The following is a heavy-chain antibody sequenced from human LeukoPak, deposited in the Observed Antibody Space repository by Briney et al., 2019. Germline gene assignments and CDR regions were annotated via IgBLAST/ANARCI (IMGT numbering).Heavy chain of an antibody. J-gene: IGHJ3*02. Sequence: SETLSLTCTVSGGSISSYYWSWIRQPPGKGLEWIGYIYYSGSTNYNPSLTSRVTISVDTSKNQFSLKLSSVTAADTAVYYCARVRVLAAILELLGAFDIWGQGTMVTVSS. CDR1: GGSISSYY. CDR2: IYYSGST. V-gene: IGHV4-59*01. CDR3: ARVRVLAAILELLGAFDI. D-gene: IGHD2-2*01.